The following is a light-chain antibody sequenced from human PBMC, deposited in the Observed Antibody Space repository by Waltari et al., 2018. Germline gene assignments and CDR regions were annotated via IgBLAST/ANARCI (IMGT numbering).Light chain of an antibody. CDR1: SSDIGAGYD. CDR3: QSYDNNLSAV. J-gene: IGLJ2*01. CDR2: GNS. Sequence: QSVLTQPPSVSGAPGQRVTISCTGSSSDIGAGYDVHWYQQLPGTAPNLLISGNSNRPTGVPDRVSGAKSGTSASLAITGLQAEDEADYYCQSYDNNLSAVFGGGTKLTVL. V-gene: IGLV1-40*01.